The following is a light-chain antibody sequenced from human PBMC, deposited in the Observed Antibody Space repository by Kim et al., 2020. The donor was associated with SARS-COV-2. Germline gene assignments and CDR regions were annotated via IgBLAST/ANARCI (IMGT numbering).Light chain of an antibody. V-gene: IGLV2-18*02. CDR2: EVY. CDR1: STDVGLYDR. CDR3: SAYTYTTTWV. Sequence: QSALTQPPSVSASPGQSVTISCTGTSTDVGLYDRVSWYKHTPGTAPKLIIFEVYDRPSGVPDRFSGSKSGNTASLTISGLQADDEADYYCSAYTYTTTWVFGGGTQLTVL. J-gene: IGLJ3*02.